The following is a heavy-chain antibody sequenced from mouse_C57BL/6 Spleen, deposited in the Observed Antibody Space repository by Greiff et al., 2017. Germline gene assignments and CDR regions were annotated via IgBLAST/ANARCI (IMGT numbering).Heavy chain of an antibody. Sequence: VQLQQSGAELARPGDSVQMSCKASGYTFTSYTMHLVKQRPGQGLEWIGYINPSSGYTKYNQKFKDKATLTEDKSYSTAYMQLSSLTSEDYAVYYCARNYRDAMGYWGRRTSGAVSS. CDR1: GYTFTSYT. D-gene: IGHD2-12*01. CDR3: ARNYRDAMGY. J-gene: IGHJ4*01. CDR2: INPSSGYT. V-gene: IGHV1-4*01.